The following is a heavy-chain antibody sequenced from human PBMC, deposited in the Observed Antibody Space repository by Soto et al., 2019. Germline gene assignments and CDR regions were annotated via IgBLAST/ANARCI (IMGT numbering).Heavy chain of an antibody. CDR2: IIPIVGTA. CDR3: AMGGDDYGDYVPST. Sequence: QVQLVQSGAEVKKPGSSVKVSCKASGGTFSSYAISWVRQAPGQGLEWMGGIIPIVGTANYAQKFQGRVTITTDESTSTAYKEVRSLGSEDTGGYYCAMGGDDYGDYVPSTWGQGTLVTVSS. V-gene: IGHV1-69*01. J-gene: IGHJ5*02. D-gene: IGHD4-17*01. CDR1: GGTFSSYA.